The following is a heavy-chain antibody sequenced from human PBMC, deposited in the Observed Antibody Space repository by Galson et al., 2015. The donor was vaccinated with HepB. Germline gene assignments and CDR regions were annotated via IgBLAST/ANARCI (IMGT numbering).Heavy chain of an antibody. Sequence: SLRLSCAASGFSFSNAWMSWVRQAPGKGLEWVGHIKTTTDGGTTDYAGLVKGRLTILRDESKNTLYLQMNSLRAEDTAVYYCARGAYDYVWGSYRYGPFDHWGQGTLVTVSS. V-gene: IGHV3-15*01. D-gene: IGHD3-16*02. CDR2: IKTTTDGGTT. CDR1: GFSFSNAW. J-gene: IGHJ4*02. CDR3: ARGAYDYVWGSYRYGPFDH.